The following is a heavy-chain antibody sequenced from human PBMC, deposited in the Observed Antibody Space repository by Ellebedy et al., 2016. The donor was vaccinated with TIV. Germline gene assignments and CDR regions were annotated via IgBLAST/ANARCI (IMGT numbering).Heavy chain of an antibody. CDR2: INHSGST. V-gene: IGHV4-34*01. D-gene: IGHD6-13*01. CDR1: GGSFSGYY. Sequence: SETLSLTXAVYGGSFSGYYWSWIRQPPGKGLEWIGEINHSGSTNYNPSLKSRVTISVDTSKNQFSLKLSSVTAADTAVYYCAREDTAAGLDYWGQGTLVTVSS. J-gene: IGHJ4*02. CDR3: AREDTAAGLDY.